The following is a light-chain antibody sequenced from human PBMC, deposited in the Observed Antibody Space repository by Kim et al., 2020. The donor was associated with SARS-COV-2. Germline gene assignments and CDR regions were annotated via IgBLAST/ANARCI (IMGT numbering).Light chain of an antibody. J-gene: IGLJ3*02. CDR2: RNN. CDR3: AAWDGSLNGPV. V-gene: IGLV1-47*01. CDR1: RSNVGLNH. Sequence: GQRVTISCSGRRSNVGLNHVYWYQKVPGMAPKLLIYRNNERPSGVPDRFSGSKSGTSASLAISGLRSEDEADYYCAAWDGSLNGPVFGGGTQLTVL.